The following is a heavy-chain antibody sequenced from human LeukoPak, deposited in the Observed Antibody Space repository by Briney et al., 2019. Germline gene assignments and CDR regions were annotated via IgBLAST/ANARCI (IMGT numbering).Heavy chain of an antibody. CDR1: GGSISSSSHF. CDR3: ARRGGPSGTYYLDS. D-gene: IGHD1-26*01. Sequence: SETLSLTCTVYGGSISSSSHFWGWIRQPPGKGRDWIGSIYYSGSTYYNPSLDSRVPISVATYKNQFSLTVATVTAADTAVYYCARRGGPSGTYYLDSWGQGTLVTVSS. V-gene: IGHV4-39*01. CDR2: IYYSGST. J-gene: IGHJ4*02.